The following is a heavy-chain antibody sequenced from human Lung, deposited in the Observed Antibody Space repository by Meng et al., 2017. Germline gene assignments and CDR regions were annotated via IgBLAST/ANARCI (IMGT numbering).Heavy chain of an antibody. D-gene: IGHD4-11*01. CDR3: ARGPTTMAHDFDY. V-gene: IGHV4-34*01. CDR1: GGSFSDHY. Sequence: VQLHAGGRGLVKPSASLSLTCVVSGGSFSDHYWSGIRQPPGKGLEWIGEINHSGSTNYNPSLESRATISVDTSQNNLSLKLSSVTAADSAVYYCARGPTTMAHDFDYWGQGTLVTVSS. J-gene: IGHJ4*02. CDR2: INHSGST.